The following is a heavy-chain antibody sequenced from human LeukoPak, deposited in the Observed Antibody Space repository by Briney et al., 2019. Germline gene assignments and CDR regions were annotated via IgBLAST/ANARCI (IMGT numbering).Heavy chain of an antibody. CDR3: ARVSRHGSGSLGY. D-gene: IGHD3-10*01. J-gene: IGHJ4*02. Sequence: ASVKVSCKASGYTFTGYYVHWVRQAPGQGLEWMGWINPNSGGTNYAQKFQGRVTMTRDTSISTAYMELSRLRSDDTAVYYCARVSRHGSGSLGYWGQGALVTVSS. CDR1: GYTFTGYY. V-gene: IGHV1-2*02. CDR2: INPNSGGT.